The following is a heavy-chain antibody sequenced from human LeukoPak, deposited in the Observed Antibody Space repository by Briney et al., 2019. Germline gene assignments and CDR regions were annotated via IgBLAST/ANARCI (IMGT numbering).Heavy chain of an antibody. V-gene: IGHV3-23*01. J-gene: IGHJ5*02. D-gene: IGHD1-1*01. CDR1: GFTFSSYA. CDR3: AKDATGTTRVNWFDP. CDR2: ISGSGGST. Sequence: GGSLRLSCAASGFTFSSYAMSWVRQAPGKGLEWVSAISGSGGSTYYADSVKGRFTISRDNSKNTLYLQMNSLRAEDTAVYYCAKDATGTTRVNWFDPWGQGPWSPSPQ.